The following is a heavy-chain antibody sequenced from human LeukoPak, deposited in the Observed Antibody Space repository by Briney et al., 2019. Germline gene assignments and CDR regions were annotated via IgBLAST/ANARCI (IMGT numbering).Heavy chain of an antibody. D-gene: IGHD1-26*01. CDR3: ARVGANYYYGMDV. Sequence: PSQTLSLTCTVSGGSISSGSYYWSWIRQPAGKGLEWIGRIYTSGSTNYNPSLKSRVTISVDTSKNQFSLKLSSATAADTAVYYCARVGANYYYGMDVWGQGTTVTVSS. CDR2: IYTSGST. J-gene: IGHJ6*02. V-gene: IGHV4-61*02. CDR1: GGSISSGSYY.